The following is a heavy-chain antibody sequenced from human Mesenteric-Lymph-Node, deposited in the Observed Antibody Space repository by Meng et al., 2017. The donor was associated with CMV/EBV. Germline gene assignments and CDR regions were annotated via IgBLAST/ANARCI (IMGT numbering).Heavy chain of an antibody. CDR3: ARGWLRLGRGLGY. J-gene: IGHJ4*02. D-gene: IGHD5-12*01. CDR2: MNPNSGNT. Sequence: ASVKVSCKASGYTFTSYDINWVRQATGQGLEWMGWMNPNSGNTGYAQKFQGRVAITRNTSISTAYMELSSLRSEDTAVDYCARGWLRLGRGLGYWGQGTLVTVSS. V-gene: IGHV1-8*03. CDR1: GYTFTSYD.